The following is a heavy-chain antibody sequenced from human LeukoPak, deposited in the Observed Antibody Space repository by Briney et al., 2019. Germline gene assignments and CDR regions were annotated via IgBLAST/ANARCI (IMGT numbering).Heavy chain of an antibody. CDR2: IYPGDSDDT. CDR1: GYSFTSYW. CDR3: ARLLGPNRALGY. Sequence: PGGSLRISCKGSGYSFTSYWIGWVRRMPGKGLDWMGIIYPGDSDDTTYSPSFQGQVTFSADKSISTAYLQWSSLQASDTAIYYCARLLGPNRALGYWGQGTLVTVSS. J-gene: IGHJ4*02. V-gene: IGHV5-51*01.